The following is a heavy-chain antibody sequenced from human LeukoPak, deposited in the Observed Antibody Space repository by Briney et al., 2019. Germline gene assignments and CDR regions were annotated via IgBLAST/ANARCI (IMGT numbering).Heavy chain of an antibody. V-gene: IGHV4-59*02. CDR2: IYYSGNT. D-gene: IGHD2-2*01. Sequence: SETLSLTCTVSGGSVSSYYWNWIRQPPGKGLEWIGYIYYSGNTNYKPSLKSRVTISVDTSKNQFSLKLSSVTAADTAVYYCARLPSCYFDLWGRGTLVTVSS. CDR3: ARLPSCYFDL. CDR1: GGSVSSYY. J-gene: IGHJ2*01.